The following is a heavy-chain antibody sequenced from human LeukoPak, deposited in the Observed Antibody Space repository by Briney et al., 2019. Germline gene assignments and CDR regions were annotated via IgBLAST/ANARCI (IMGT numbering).Heavy chain of an antibody. V-gene: IGHV3-21*01. CDR2: ISSSSSYI. CDR3: ARSITMFRGLTDY. Sequence: GGSLRLSCAASGFTFSSYEMNWVRQAPGKGLEWVSSISSSSSYIYYADSVKGRFTISRDNAKNSLYLQMNSLRAEDTAVYFCARSITMFRGLTDYWGQGTLVTVSS. CDR1: GFTFSSYE. D-gene: IGHD3-10*01. J-gene: IGHJ4*02.